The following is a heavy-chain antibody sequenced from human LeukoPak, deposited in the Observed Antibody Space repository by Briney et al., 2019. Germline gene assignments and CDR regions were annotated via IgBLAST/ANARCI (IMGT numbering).Heavy chain of an antibody. CDR3: ARAFNYYDSSGYYGFDY. V-gene: IGHV3-30*01. Sequence: RFTISRDNSKNTLYLQMNSLRAEDTAVYYCARAFNYYDSSGYYGFDYWGQGTLVTVSS. J-gene: IGHJ4*02. D-gene: IGHD3-22*01.